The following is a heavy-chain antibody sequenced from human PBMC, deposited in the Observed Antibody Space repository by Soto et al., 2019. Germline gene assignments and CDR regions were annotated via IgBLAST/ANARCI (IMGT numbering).Heavy chain of an antibody. D-gene: IGHD1-26*01. CDR2: ISPSGGST. CDR1: GYTFTSYY. V-gene: IGHV1-46*01. CDR3: ARGARIVGTQPPNWFDP. J-gene: IGHJ5*02. Sequence: SSVKVSCKASGYTFTSYYMHWVRQAPGQGLEWMGIISPSGGSTSYAQKFQGRVTMTRDTSTSTVYMELSSLRSEDTAVYYCARGARIVGTQPPNWFDPWGQGTLVTVSS.